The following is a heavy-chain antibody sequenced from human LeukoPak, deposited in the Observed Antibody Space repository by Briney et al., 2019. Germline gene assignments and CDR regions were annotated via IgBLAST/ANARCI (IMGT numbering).Heavy chain of an antibody. V-gene: IGHV4-59*01. J-gene: IGHJ3*02. CDR1: GGSISSYY. D-gene: IGHD1-26*01. CDR2: IFYSGST. Sequence: SETLSLTCTVSGGSISSYYWSWIRQPPGKGLEWIGYIFYSGSTSYNSSLKSRVAISMNTSRNQFSLKLSSVTAADTAVYYCARGPGGGSYSDAFDIWGQGTMVTVSS. CDR3: ARGPGGGSYSDAFDI.